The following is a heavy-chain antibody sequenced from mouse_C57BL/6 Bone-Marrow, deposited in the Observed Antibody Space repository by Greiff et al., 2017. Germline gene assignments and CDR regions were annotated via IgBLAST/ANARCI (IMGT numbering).Heavy chain of an antibody. CDR1: GYTFTSYG. Sequence: VQLQQSGAELARPGASVKLSCKASGYTFTSYGISWVKQRTGQGLEWIGEIYPRSGNTYYNEKFKGKATLTADKSSSTAYMELRSLTSEDSAVYFCARAGVGRAWIAYWGQGTLVTVSA. D-gene: IGHD4-1*01. CDR3: ARAGVGRAWIAY. V-gene: IGHV1-81*01. J-gene: IGHJ3*01. CDR2: IYPRSGNT.